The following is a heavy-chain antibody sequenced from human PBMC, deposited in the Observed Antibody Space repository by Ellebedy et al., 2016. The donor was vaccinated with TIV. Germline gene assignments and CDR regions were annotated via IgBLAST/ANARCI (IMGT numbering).Heavy chain of an antibody. CDR2: TYYSGSA. Sequence: SETLSLXXTVSGASITHPNHFWTWIRQLPGTGLEWIGYTYYSGSASYNPSLKDRVTIPVDTSKSQFSLSLTSVTAADTAVYYCARDLIPAAMGMDVWGQGTTVTVSS. CDR1: GASITHPNHF. J-gene: IGHJ6*02. V-gene: IGHV4-31*03. D-gene: IGHD2-2*01. CDR3: ARDLIPAAMGMDV.